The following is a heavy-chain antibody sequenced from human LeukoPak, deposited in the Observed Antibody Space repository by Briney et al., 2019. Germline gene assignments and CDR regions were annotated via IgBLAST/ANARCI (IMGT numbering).Heavy chain of an antibody. V-gene: IGHV3-7*01. Sequence: GGSLRLSCAASGFTFSSYWMNWVRQAPGKGLEWVANINQDGSEKYYVDSVKGRFIIPRDNAKSSLYLQMNRMGGEDTALYYCARDALGYGGPNWFDPWGQGILVTVSS. D-gene: IGHD3-16*01. CDR2: INQDGSEK. CDR1: GFTFSSYW. J-gene: IGHJ5*02. CDR3: ARDALGYGGPNWFDP.